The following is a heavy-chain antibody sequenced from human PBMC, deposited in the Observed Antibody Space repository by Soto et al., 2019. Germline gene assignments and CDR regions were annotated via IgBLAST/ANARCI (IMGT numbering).Heavy chain of an antibody. V-gene: IGHV3-23*01. D-gene: IGHD3-22*01. CDR3: AKTYYYDSSGHYCDY. CDR2: ISGSGDSS. J-gene: IGHJ4*02. Sequence: VGSLRLSCAASGFTFSGYAMSWVRQAPGKGLEWVSVISGSGDSSYYADSVKGRFTISRDNSKNTVYVQMNSLRAEDTAVYYCAKTYYYDSSGHYCDYWGQGILVTVSS. CDR1: GFTFSGYA.